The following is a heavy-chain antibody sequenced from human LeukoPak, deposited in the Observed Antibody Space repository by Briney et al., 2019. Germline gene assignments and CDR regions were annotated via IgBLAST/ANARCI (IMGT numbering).Heavy chain of an antibody. V-gene: IGHV4-59*01. CDR1: GGSISSYY. Sequence: SETLSLTCTVSGGSISSYYWSWIRRPPGKGLEWIGYIYYSGSTNYNPSLKSRVTISVDTSKNQFSLKLSSVTAADTAVYYCASTARGYSYGSRYYYYGMDVWGQGTTVTDSS. CDR3: ASTARGYSYGSRYYYYGMDV. D-gene: IGHD5-18*01. CDR2: IYYSGST. J-gene: IGHJ6*02.